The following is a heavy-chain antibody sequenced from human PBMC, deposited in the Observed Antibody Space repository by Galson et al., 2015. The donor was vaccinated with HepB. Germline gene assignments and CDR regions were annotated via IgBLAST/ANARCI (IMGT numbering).Heavy chain of an antibody. CDR2: IKHDGSEK. CDR3: ARYSSGNYRDY. J-gene: IGHJ4*02. Sequence: SLRLSCAASGFTFSRYWMSWVRQAPGKGLEWVANIKHDGSEKYYVDSVKGRFTISRDNAKNSLYLQVNSLRAEDTAVYYCARYSSGNYRDYWGQGTLVTVSS. D-gene: IGHD1-26*01. CDR1: GFTFSRYW. V-gene: IGHV3-7*01.